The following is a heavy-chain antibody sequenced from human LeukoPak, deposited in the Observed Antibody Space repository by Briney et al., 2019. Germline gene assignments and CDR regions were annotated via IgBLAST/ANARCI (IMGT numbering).Heavy chain of an antibody. D-gene: IGHD3-10*01. J-gene: IGHJ5*02. CDR2: IKQDGSEK. CDR3: ARQGLRDPNPNPNPNPNPNPNPNPNPNPKLLWFGELSRFDP. V-gene: IGHV3-7*01. Sequence: PGGSLRLSCAASGFTFSRYWMSGVRQAPGKGLEWVANIKQDGSEKYYVDSVKGRFTISRDNAKNSLYLQMNSLRAEDTAVYYCARQGLRDPNPNPNPNPNPNPNPNPNPNPKLLWFGELSRFDPWGQGTLVTVSS. CDR1: GFTFSRYW.